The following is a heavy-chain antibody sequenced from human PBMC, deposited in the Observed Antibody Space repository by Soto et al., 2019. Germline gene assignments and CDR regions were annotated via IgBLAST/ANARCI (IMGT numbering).Heavy chain of an antibody. V-gene: IGHV4-39*01. J-gene: IGHJ6*02. CDR2: IYYSGST. CDR3: ARHQRVTIFGVVLGMDV. D-gene: IGHD3-3*01. Sequence: PSETLSLTCTVSGGSISSISYYWGWIRQPPGKGLEWIGSIYYSGSTYYNPSLKSRVTISVDTSKNQFSLKLSSVTAADTAVYYCARHQRVTIFGVVLGMDVWGQGTTVTVSS. CDR1: GGSISSISYY.